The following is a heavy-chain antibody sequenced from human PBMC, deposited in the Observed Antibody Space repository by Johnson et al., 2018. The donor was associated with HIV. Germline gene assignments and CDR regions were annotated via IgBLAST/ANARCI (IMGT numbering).Heavy chain of an antibody. D-gene: IGHD4-11*01. CDR1: GYTFSSYA. Sequence: VQLVESGGDLVQPGPSLRLSCAASGYTFSSYAMHWVRQAPGKGLEWVAVISSDAHTKSYAHSVQGRFTISRDNSKNTLYLQMNSLRAEDTAVYYCARDYSNPPNAFDIWGQGTMVTVSS. CDR3: ARDYSNPPNAFDI. CDR2: ISSDAHTK. J-gene: IGHJ3*02. V-gene: IGHV3-30*14.